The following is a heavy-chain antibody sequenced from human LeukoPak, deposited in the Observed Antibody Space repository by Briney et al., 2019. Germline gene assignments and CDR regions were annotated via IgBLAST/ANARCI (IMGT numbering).Heavy chain of an antibody. CDR1: GGSISSGDYY. CDR2: IYYSGST. V-gene: IGHV4-30-4*01. D-gene: IGHD1-20*01. J-gene: IGHJ1*01. Sequence: PSQTLSLTCTVSGGSISSGDYYWSWIRQPPGKGLEWIGYIYYSGSTYYNPSLKSRVTISVDTSKNQFSLKLGSVTAADTAVYYCARGQYNWNDGGYFQHWGQGTLVTVSS. CDR3: ARGQYNWNDGGYFQH.